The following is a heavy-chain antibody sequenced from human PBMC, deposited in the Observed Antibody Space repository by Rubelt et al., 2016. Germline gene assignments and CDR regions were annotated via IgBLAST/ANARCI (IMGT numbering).Heavy chain of an antibody. V-gene: IGHV3-15*01. CDR1: GFTFSKAW. D-gene: IGHD3-3*01. J-gene: IGHJ6*02. Sequence: EVQLVESGGGLVEPGESLRLSCTDSGFTFSKAWMNWVRQAPGKGLEWVGRIKSETAGGTTDSAALVKGRFTISRDDAKNMLYLQMNNPKSEAPAVYYCTALEPVITMFGVLTEGMDVWGQGTTVAVSS. CDR3: TALEPVITMFGVLTEGMDV. CDR2: IKSETAGGTT.